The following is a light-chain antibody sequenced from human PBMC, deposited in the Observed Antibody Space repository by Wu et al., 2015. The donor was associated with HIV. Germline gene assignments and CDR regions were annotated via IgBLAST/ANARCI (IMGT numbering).Light chain of an antibody. CDR2: DAS. J-gene: IGKJ1*01. V-gene: IGKV3-15*01. Sequence: ESVLTQSPATLSLSPGERVTLSCRASQIIATNLAWYQQKPGQPPRLLIYDASARATGFPARFSGGGSGTEFTLTISTLQSGDVAVYYCQQYNDWPQTFGQGTKVEI. CDR3: QQYNDWPQT. CDR1: QIIATN.